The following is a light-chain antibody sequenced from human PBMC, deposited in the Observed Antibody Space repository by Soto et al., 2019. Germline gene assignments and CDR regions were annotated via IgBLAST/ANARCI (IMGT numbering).Light chain of an antibody. Sequence: EIVLTQSPAALSLSPGEGATLSCRASQSIGSYLAWYQQRPGQAPRLLIYDASNGATGIPARFSGSGSGTDFALFISSLEPEDFAVYSCQRRSSLPITFGEGKRLEIK. V-gene: IGKV3-11*01. CDR2: DAS. J-gene: IGKJ5*01. CDR3: QRRSSLPIT. CDR1: QSIGSY.